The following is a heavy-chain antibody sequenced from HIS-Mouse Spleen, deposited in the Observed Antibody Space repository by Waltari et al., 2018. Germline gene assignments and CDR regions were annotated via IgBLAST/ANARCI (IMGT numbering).Heavy chain of an antibody. CDR3: AKASSGWLDY. CDR2: ITYDGSTK. D-gene: IGHD6-19*01. V-gene: IGHV3-30*18. CDR1: GFTFSSYG. Sequence: QVQLVESGGGVVQPGRSLRLSCAASGFTFSSYGMHWVRQAPGKGLEWGEVITYDGSTKYYADSVKGRFTISRDNSKNTLYLQMNILRAEDTAVYYCAKASSGWLDYWGQGTLVTVSS. J-gene: IGHJ4*02.